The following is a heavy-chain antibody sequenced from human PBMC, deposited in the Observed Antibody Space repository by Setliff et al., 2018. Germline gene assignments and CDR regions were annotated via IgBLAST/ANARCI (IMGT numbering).Heavy chain of an antibody. CDR2: INDSGTT. CDR3: ARPHGGDYAFDI. V-gene: IGHV4-34*01. CDR1: GGSFSNYY. D-gene: IGHD3-16*01. J-gene: IGHJ3*02. Sequence: PSETLSLTCTVYGGSFSNYYWGWIRQSPGKGLEWIGEINDSGTTNYSPSLKSRVTISLDASTNQFSLKLRSVSAADTAVYYCARPHGGDYAFDIWGQGRMVTV.